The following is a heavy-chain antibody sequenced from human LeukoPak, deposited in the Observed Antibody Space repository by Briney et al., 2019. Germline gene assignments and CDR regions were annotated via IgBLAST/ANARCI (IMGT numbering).Heavy chain of an antibody. Sequence: ASVKVSCKASGYTFTAYGISWVRQAPGQGLEWVGWISANNGNTNYAQKVQGRVIMTRDTSTSTAYMELRSLRYDDTAVYYCSRDDGPFGGVRFDHWGQGTLVTVSS. D-gene: IGHD3-16*01. CDR2: ISANNGNT. J-gene: IGHJ4*02. CDR1: GYTFTAYG. V-gene: IGHV1-18*01. CDR3: SRDDGPFGGVRFDH.